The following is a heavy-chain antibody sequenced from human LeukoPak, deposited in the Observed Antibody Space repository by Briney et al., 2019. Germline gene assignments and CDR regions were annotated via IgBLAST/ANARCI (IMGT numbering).Heavy chain of an antibody. D-gene: IGHD2-2*01. CDR3: SGRDSSRSPRAY. Sequence: GGSLTLSCAASGLTFTDFWMNWVRLAPGRGLEWLANINPYGTEKYYVDSVKGRFAISRNNAKNEVYVEMNSLRAEDTGVYYCSGRDSSRSPRAYWGQGALVSVSS. V-gene: IGHV3-7*01. J-gene: IGHJ4*02. CDR2: INPYGTEK. CDR1: GLTFTDFW.